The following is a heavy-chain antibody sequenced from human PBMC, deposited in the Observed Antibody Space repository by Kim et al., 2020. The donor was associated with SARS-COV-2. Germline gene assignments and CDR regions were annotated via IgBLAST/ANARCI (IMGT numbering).Heavy chain of an antibody. Sequence: GGSLRLSCAASGFTFSSYSMNWVRQAPGKGLEWVSYISSSSSTIYYADSVKGRFTISRDNAKNSLYLQMNSLRAEDTAVYYCARDPGRYFDWLHKNYYGMDVWGQGTTVTVSS. CDR2: ISSSSSTI. J-gene: IGHJ6*02. D-gene: IGHD3-9*01. V-gene: IGHV3-48*04. CDR3: ARDPGRYFDWLHKNYYGMDV. CDR1: GFTFSSYS.